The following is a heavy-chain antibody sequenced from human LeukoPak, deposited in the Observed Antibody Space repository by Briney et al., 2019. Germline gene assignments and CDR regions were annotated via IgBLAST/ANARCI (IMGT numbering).Heavy chain of an antibody. J-gene: IGHJ5*02. CDR1: GGSISSGGYY. CDR2: IYYSGST. V-gene: IGHV4-31*03. Sequence: SETLSLTCTVSGGSISSGGYYWSWIRQHPGKGLEWIGYIYYSGSTYYNPSLKSRVTISVDTSKNQFSLKLSSVTAADTAVYYCARELEEGDGYNFGFDPWGQGTLVTVSS. D-gene: IGHD5-24*01. CDR3: ARELEEGDGYNFGFDP.